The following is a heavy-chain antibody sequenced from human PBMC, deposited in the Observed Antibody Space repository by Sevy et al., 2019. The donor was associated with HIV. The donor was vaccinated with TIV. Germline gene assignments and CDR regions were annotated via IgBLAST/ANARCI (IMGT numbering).Heavy chain of an antibody. D-gene: IGHD1-26*01. CDR1: GFTFDDYA. V-gene: IGHV3-9*01. CDR2: ISWNSGSI. J-gene: IGHJ6*02. CDR3: AKALVGATQSYCYYYGIDV. Sequence: GGSLRLSCAASGFTFDDYAMHWVRQAPGKGLEWVSGISWNSGSIGYADSVKGRFTISRDNAKNSLYLQMNSLRAEDTALYDGAKALVGATQSYCYYYGIDVWGQGTTVTVSS.